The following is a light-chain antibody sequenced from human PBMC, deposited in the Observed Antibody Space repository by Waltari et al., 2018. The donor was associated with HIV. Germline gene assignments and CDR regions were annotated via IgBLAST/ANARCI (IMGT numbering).Light chain of an antibody. CDR2: SNN. CDR1: SANMGSNT. CDR3: AAWDDSLAWV. Sequence: QPVLTQPPSPSGTPGQRVTISSSGRSANMGSNTVNWYQQLPGTAPKLLIYSNNQRPSGVPDRFSGSKSGTSASLAISGLQSEDEADYYCAAWDDSLAWVFGGGTKLTVL. J-gene: IGLJ3*02. V-gene: IGLV1-44*01.